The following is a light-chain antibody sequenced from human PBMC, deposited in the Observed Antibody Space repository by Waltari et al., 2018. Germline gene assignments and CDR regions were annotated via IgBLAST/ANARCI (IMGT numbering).Light chain of an antibody. CDR2: GAS. J-gene: IGKJ4*01. V-gene: IGKV3-15*01. CDR1: QSVSNN. Sequence: EIVMTQSPATLSVSPGERATLSCRASQSVSNNLPWYQQKPGQAPRLLIYGASTRATGIPTRFSGSGSGTEFTLTVSSLQSADFAVYHCQQYNDWPLTFGGGTKVEIK. CDR3: QQYNDWPLT.